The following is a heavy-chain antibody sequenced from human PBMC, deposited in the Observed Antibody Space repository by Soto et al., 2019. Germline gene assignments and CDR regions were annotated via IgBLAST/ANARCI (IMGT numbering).Heavy chain of an antibody. D-gene: IGHD3-22*01. CDR3: ARWRRNYYDSSGYYLESHYYYYGMDV. V-gene: IGHV1-69*13. J-gene: IGHJ6*02. CDR2: IIPIFGTA. Sequence: GASVKVSCKASGGTFSSYAISWVRQAPGQGLEWMGGIIPIFGTANYAQKFQGRVTITAGESTSTAYMELSSLRSEDTAVYYCARWRRNYYDSSGYYLESHYYYYGMDVWGQGTTVTVSS. CDR1: GGTFSSYA.